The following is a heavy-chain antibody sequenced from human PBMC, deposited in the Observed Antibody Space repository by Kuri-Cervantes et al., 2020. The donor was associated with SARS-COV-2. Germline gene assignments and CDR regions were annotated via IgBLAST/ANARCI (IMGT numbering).Heavy chain of an antibody. V-gene: IGHV3-48*01. Sequence: GGSLRLSCAASGFTFSSYSMNWVRQAPGKGLEWVSYISSSSSTIYYADSVKGRFTISRDNSKNTLYLQMNSLRAEDTAVYYCAKAYWNYNYFDYWGQGTLVTDSS. D-gene: IGHD1-7*01. CDR1: GFTFSSYS. CDR2: ISSSSSTI. CDR3: AKAYWNYNYFDY. J-gene: IGHJ4*02.